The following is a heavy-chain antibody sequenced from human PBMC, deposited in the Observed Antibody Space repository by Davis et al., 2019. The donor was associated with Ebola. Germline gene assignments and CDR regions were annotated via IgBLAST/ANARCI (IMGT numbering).Heavy chain of an antibody. V-gene: IGHV3-23*01. CDR2: ISGSGGST. CDR1: GFTFSSYA. D-gene: IGHD3-22*01. CDR3: AKEILFWYYDSSGYDY. Sequence: PGGSLRLSCAASGFTFSSYAMSWVRQAPGKGLEWVSAISGSGGSTYYADSVKGRFTISRDNSKNTLYLQMNSLRAEDTAVYYCAKEILFWYYDSSGYDYWGQGTLVTVSS. J-gene: IGHJ4*02.